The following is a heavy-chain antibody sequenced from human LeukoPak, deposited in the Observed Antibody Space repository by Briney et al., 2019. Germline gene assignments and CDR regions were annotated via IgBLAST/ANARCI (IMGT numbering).Heavy chain of an antibody. CDR1: GYTFTGYY. Sequence: ASVKVSCKASGYTFTGYYMHWVRQAPGQGLEWMGWINPNSGGTNYAQKFQGRVTMTRDTSISTAYMELSRLRSDDTAVYYCARDFRAAMISDWFDPWGQGTLVTVSS. D-gene: IGHD3/OR15-3a*01. V-gene: IGHV1-2*02. CDR3: ARDFRAAMISDWFDP. J-gene: IGHJ5*02. CDR2: INPNSGGT.